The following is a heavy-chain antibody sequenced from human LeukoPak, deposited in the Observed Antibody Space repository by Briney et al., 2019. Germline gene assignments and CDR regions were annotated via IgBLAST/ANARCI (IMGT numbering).Heavy chain of an antibody. D-gene: IGHD6-13*01. CDR2: IYYSGST. CDR1: GGSISCSYY. V-gene: IGHV4-59*08. J-gene: IGHJ4*02. CDR3: ARLRYSSSWFRWDY. Sequence: SETLSLTCTVSGGSISCSYYWGWIRQPPGKGLEWIGYIYYSGSTNYNPSLESRITISVDTSKTQFSLKLISVTAADTAVYYCARLRYSSSWFRWDYWGQGTLVTVSS.